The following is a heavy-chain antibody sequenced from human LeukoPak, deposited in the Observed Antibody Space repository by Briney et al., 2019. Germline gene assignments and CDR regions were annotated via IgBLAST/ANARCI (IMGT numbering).Heavy chain of an antibody. Sequence: SETLSLTCTVSGGSVSNYYWSWIRQSPGKGLEWIGEINHSGSTNYNPSLKSRVTISVDTSKNQFSLKLSSVTAADTAVYYCARASRGYSYGRFDYWGQGTLVTVSS. CDR2: INHSGST. D-gene: IGHD5-18*01. J-gene: IGHJ4*02. CDR3: ARASRGYSYGRFDY. V-gene: IGHV4-34*01. CDR1: GGSVSNYY.